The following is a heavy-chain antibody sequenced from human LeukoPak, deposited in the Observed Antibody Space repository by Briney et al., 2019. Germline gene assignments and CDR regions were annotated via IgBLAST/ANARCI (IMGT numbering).Heavy chain of an antibody. CDR2: IYYSGST. CDR1: GGSISSSSFY. CDR3: ARVYDRSAYSNY. D-gene: IGHD3-22*01. Sequence: SETLSLTCTVSGGSISSSSFYWGWIRQPPGKGLEWIGSIYYSGSTYYNPSLRSRVTISVDTSKNQFSLRLSSVTAADTAVYYCARVYDRSAYSNYWGQGTLVTVSS. J-gene: IGHJ4*02. V-gene: IGHV4-39*01.